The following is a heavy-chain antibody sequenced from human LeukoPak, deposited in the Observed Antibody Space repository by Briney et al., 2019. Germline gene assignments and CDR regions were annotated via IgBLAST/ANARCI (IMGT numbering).Heavy chain of an antibody. D-gene: IGHD3-10*01. CDR2: IYHSGST. CDR3: ATVAMGRGSVFDP. CDR1: GGSISSGGYS. J-gene: IGHJ5*02. Sequence: PSETLSLNGTGSGGSISSGGYSWSWIRQPPGKGLEWIGYIYHSGSTYYNPSLKSRVTISLDRSKNQFSLKLTSVTAADTSVYYCATVAMGRGSVFDPWGQGTLVTVSS. V-gene: IGHV4-30-2*01.